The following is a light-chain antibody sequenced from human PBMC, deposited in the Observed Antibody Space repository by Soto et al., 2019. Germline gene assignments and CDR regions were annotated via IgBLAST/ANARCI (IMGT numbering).Light chain of an antibody. Sequence: SYVLTQPPSVSVAPGKTARITCGGNDIGTKSVHWYLQKPAQAPVLDIYYDGDRPSGVPERFSGSNSENKATLTISRVETGNEDDDYCQVWHSTSDHVVFGGGTKLTVL. CDR2: YDG. CDR1: DIGTKS. V-gene: IGLV3-21*04. CDR3: QVWHSTSDHVV. J-gene: IGLJ2*01.